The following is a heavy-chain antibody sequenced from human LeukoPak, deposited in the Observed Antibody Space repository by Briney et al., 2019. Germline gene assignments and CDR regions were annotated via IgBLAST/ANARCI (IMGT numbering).Heavy chain of an antibody. D-gene: IGHD1-26*01. J-gene: IGHJ4*02. Sequence: GGSLRLSCLTSGFTFSTNAMSWVRQAPGKGLERISGISGSGASTYYADSVTGRFTISRDNSRNTLYLQMNSLRGDDTAVYYCAKDVGKWESLHFSDYWGREPWSPSPQ. CDR3: AKDVGKWESLHFSDY. V-gene: IGHV3-23*01. CDR2: ISGSGAST. CDR1: GFTFSTNA.